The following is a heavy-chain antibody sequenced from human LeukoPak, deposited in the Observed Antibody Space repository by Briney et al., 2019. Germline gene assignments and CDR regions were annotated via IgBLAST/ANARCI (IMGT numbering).Heavy chain of an antibody. D-gene: IGHD4-17*01. J-gene: IGHJ2*01. CDR2: IYTSGTT. Sequence: PSETLSLTCTVSGGSISGYYWSWIRQPAGKGLEWIGRIYTSGTTHDNPSLKSRVTMSVDTSKNQVSLKVSSVTAADTAVYYCATDYGDRSYWYFDLWGRGTLVTVSS. CDR3: ATDYGDRSYWYFDL. CDR1: GGSISGYY. V-gene: IGHV4-4*07.